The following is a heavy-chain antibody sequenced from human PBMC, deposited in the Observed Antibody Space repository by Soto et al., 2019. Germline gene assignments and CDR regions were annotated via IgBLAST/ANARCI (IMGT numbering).Heavy chain of an antibody. CDR3: XXXXGSYALDY. V-gene: IGHV1-18*01. Sequence: QVQLVQSGAEVKKPGASVKVSCKASGYTFTSYGISWVRQAPGQGLEWMGWISAYNGNTNYAQKLQGRVTMTTDTXXXXXXXXXXXXXXXXTAXXXXXXXXGSYALDYWGQGTLVTVSS. CDR1: GYTFTSYG. CDR2: ISAYNGNT. J-gene: IGHJ4*02. D-gene: IGHD1-26*01.